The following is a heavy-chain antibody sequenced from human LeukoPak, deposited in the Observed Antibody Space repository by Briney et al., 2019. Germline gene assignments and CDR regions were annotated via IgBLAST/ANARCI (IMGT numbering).Heavy chain of an antibody. CDR3: AKDRATAIPRDYFDY. CDR1: GFPFSSYA. CDR2: ISGDGATT. V-gene: IGHV3-23*01. Sequence: PGGSLRLSCAASGFPFSSYAMTWVRQAPGKGLEWVSSISGDGATTYHADSVKGRFTISRDNAKNTVYLEISILGAEDTAVYYCAKDRATAIPRDYFDYWGQGTLVTVSS. D-gene: IGHD5-18*01. J-gene: IGHJ4*02.